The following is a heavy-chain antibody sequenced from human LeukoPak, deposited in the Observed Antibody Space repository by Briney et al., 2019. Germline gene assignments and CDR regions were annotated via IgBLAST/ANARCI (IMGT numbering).Heavy chain of an antibody. Sequence: ASVKVSCKASGYTFTSYGISWVRQAPGQGLEWMGIINPSGGSTSYAQKFQGRVTMTRDTSTSTVYMELSSLRSEDTAVYYCARSLGAFDIWGQGTMVTVSS. CDR3: ARSLGAFDI. CDR2: INPSGGST. V-gene: IGHV1-46*01. CDR1: GYTFTSYG. D-gene: IGHD7-27*01. J-gene: IGHJ3*02.